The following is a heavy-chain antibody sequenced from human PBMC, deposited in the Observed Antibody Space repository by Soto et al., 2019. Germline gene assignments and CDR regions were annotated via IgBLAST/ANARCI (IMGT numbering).Heavy chain of an antibody. Sequence: TSETLSLTCTVSGGSISSGDYYWSWIRQHPGKGLEWIGYIYYSGNTYYNPSLKSRVTISVDTSKNQFSLKLSSVTAADTAVYYCARADMIRTFYYGMDVWGQGTTVTVSS. CDR1: GGSISSGDYY. J-gene: IGHJ6*02. CDR2: IYYSGNT. D-gene: IGHD3-16*01. V-gene: IGHV4-31*03. CDR3: ARADMIRTFYYGMDV.